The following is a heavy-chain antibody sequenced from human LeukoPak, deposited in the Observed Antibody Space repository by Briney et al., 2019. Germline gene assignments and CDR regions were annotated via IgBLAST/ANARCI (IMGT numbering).Heavy chain of an antibody. Sequence: SETLSLTCTVSGASIIGYYWSWIRQPPVKGLEWIGYIYSSGSTRYNPALRNRVTISVDTSKYQFSLKLNSVTTADTAVYYCARSGYSSGWPDTWGQGTLVTVSS. CDR3: ARSGYSSGWPDT. D-gene: IGHD6-19*01. V-gene: IGHV4-59*01. CDR1: GASIIGYY. J-gene: IGHJ5*02. CDR2: IYSSGST.